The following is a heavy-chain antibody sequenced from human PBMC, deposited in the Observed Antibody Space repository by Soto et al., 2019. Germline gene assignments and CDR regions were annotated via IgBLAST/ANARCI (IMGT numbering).Heavy chain of an antibody. Sequence: SETLALTCTVSWGSISNYYWSWIRQPPGKGLEWIGYIYYSGSTNYNPSLKSRVTISIDTSKNQFSLKLSSVTAADTAVYYCARSWCTGGSCYSAYWGQGTLVTVSS. J-gene: IGHJ4*02. CDR3: ARSWCTGGSCYSAY. V-gene: IGHV4-59*01. CDR2: IYYSGST. CDR1: WGSISNYY. D-gene: IGHD2-15*01.